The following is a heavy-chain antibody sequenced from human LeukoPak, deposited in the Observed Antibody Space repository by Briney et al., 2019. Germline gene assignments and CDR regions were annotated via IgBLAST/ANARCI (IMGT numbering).Heavy chain of an antibody. CDR2: INHSGST. Sequence: PSETLSLTCAVYGGSFSGYYWSWIRQPPGKGLEWIGEINHSGSTNYNPSLKSRVTISVDTSKNQFSLKLSSVTAADTAVYYCASQSSGWSSLTYYYYGMDVWGQGTTVTVSS. D-gene: IGHD6-19*01. V-gene: IGHV4-34*01. CDR3: ASQSSGWSSLTYYYYGMDV. J-gene: IGHJ6*02. CDR1: GGSFSGYY.